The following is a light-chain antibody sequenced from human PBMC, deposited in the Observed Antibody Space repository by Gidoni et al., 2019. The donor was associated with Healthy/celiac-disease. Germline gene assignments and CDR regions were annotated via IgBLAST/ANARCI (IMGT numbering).Light chain of an antibody. V-gene: IGKV3-15*01. Sequence: EIVMTQSPATLSVSPGERATLSCRASQSVSSNLAWYQQKPGQAPRLLIYGASTRATGSPARFSGSGSGTEFTLTISSLQSEDFAVYYCQQYNNWPPLTFXGGTKVEIK. CDR3: QQYNNWPPLT. J-gene: IGKJ4*01. CDR1: QSVSSN. CDR2: GAS.